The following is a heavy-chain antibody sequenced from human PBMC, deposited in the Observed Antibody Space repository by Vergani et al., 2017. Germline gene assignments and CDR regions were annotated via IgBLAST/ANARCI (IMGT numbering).Heavy chain of an antibody. CDR3: ARSRNAVAAFDYYYYYMDV. J-gene: IGHJ6*03. Sequence: EVQLVESGGGLIQPGRSLTLSCVASGFTFEDYAMHWVRQSPGRGLEWIAGISWNSDYVGYADSVKGRFSISRDNAKNSLSLQMNSLRAEDTAVYYCARSRNAVAAFDYYYYYMDVWGKGTTVTVSS. CDR1: GFTFEDYA. CDR2: ISWNSDYV. V-gene: IGHV3-9*01. D-gene: IGHD6-19*01.